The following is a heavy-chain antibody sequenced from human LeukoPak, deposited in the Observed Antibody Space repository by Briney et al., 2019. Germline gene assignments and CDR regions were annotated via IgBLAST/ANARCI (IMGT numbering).Heavy chain of an antibody. D-gene: IGHD2-8*01. J-gene: IGHJ5*02. CDR3: ARVYEEQKHWFDP. V-gene: IGHV4-34*01. Sequence: TSETLSLTCAVYGGSFSGYYWSWIRQPPGKGLEWIGEINHSGSTNYNPSLKSRVTISVDTSKNQFSLKLSSVTAADTAVHYCARVYEEQKHWFDPWGQGTLVTVSS. CDR2: INHSGST. CDR1: GGSFSGYY.